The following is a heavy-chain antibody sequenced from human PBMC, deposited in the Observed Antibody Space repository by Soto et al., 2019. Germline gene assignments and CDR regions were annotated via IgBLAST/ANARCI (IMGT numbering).Heavy chain of an antibody. CDR3: AREYSGYDYADY. J-gene: IGHJ4*02. D-gene: IGHD5-12*01. V-gene: IGHV3-21*01. CDR1: GGTFGSYS. Sequence: GGSLRVWWAAAGGTFGSYSVNWVRQAPGKGLEWVSSISYSSSYIYYADSVKGRFTISRDDAKNSLYLQMNSLRAEDTAVYYCAREYSGYDYADYWGQGTLVTVSS. CDR2: ISYSSSYI.